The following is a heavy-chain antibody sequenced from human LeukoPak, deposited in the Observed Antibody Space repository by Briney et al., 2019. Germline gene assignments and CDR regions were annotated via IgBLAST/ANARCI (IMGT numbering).Heavy chain of an antibody. CDR1: GFTFSSYS. V-gene: IGHV3-48*02. CDR3: ATEVLGYFDS. CDR2: ISSSSSTI. Sequence: GGSLRLSCAASGFTFSSYSMDWVRQAPGKGLEWVSYISSSSSTIYYADSVKGRFTISRDNAKNSLYLQMNSLRDEDTAVYYCATEVLGYFDSWGQGTLVTVSS. D-gene: IGHD2/OR15-2a*01. J-gene: IGHJ4*02.